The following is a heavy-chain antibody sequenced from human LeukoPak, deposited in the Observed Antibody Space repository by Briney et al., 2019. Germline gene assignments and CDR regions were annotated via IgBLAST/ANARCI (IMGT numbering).Heavy chain of an antibody. CDR1: GFTFDDYG. V-gene: IGHV3-20*04. CDR3: ARDRGDALDY. J-gene: IGHJ4*02. D-gene: IGHD2-21*02. CDR2: INWNGGST. Sequence: PGGSLRPSCAASGFTFDDYGMSWVRQAPGKGLEWVSGINWNGGSTGYADSVKGRFTISRDNAKNTVYLQMNSLRAEDTAVYYCARDRGDALDYWGQGTLVTVSS.